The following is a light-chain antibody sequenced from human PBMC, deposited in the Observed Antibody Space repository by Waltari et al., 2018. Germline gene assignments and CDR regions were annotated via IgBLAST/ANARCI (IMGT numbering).Light chain of an antibody. Sequence: DIQMTQSPSSVSASVGDTVTISCRASQDISGWLVWFQQKPGKAPNLMIYAASSLQSGVPSRCSGSGSGTGFTLTISGLQPEDFATCYGQQATSYPFTFVPGTRVDIK. V-gene: IGKV1-12*01. CDR2: AAS. CDR3: QQATSYPFT. J-gene: IGKJ3*01. CDR1: QDISGW.